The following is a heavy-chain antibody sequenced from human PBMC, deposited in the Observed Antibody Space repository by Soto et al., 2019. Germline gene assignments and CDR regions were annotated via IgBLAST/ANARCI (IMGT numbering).Heavy chain of an antibody. CDR3: ARHLGINYDILTGYSPYNWFDP. V-gene: IGHV4-39*01. CDR1: GGSISSSSYY. CDR2: IYYSGST. D-gene: IGHD3-9*01. Sequence: QLQLQESGPGLVKPSETLSLTCTVSGGSISSSSYYWGWIRQPPGKGLEWIGSIYYSGSTYYNPSLKSRVTISVDTSKHQFSLKLTSVTAADTAVYYCARHLGINYDILTGYSPYNWFDPWGQGTLVTVSS. J-gene: IGHJ5*02.